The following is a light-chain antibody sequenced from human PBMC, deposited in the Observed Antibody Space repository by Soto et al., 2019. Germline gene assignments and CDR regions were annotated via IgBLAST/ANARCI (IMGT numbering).Light chain of an antibody. V-gene: IGKV1-5*03. J-gene: IGKJ1*01. Sequence: QIIQSPSTLSASVGGTVTITCRSSQSISGWLAWYQQRPGVAPRLLIYEASTLQSGVPSRFSGSGYGTVFTLTISHLKPDDSATYYCQQYDVYSTFGQGTKVDIK. CDR1: QSISGW. CDR2: EAS. CDR3: QQYDVYST.